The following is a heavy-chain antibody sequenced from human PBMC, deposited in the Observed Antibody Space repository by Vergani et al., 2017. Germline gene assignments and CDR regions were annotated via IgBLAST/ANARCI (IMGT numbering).Heavy chain of an antibody. CDR3: ASRRPRLNLGSKSNAGTFDS. D-gene: IGHD3-10*01. V-gene: IGHV4-34*02. Sequence: QVHLQQRGAGVLKPSETLSLTCGVIGGSLSGYFWSWIRQSPGRGLEWIGEITAIGSAKYSPSARSRVTISVDTSRGEFTLTVTSVTAADPGLYFCASRRPRLNLGSKSNAGTFDSWGQGTLVTVSS. CDR1: GGSLSGYF. J-gene: IGHJ4*02. CDR2: ITAIGSA.